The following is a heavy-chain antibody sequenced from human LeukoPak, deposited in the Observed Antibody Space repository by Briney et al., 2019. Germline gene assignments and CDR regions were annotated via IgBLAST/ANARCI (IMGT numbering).Heavy chain of an antibody. Sequence: ASVKVSCKASGYSFLNHDIHWVRQVPGQGLEWLGFISHRGHSTTHAQRLQGRASVTRDTSTSTVYMELNSLRSDDTAVYFRARGFSSGWHLGTGFDPWGQGTLVTVSS. CDR1: GYSFLNHD. J-gene: IGHJ5*02. V-gene: IGHV1-46*04. CDR2: ISHRGHST. D-gene: IGHD3-22*01. CDR3: ARGFSSGWHLGTGFDP.